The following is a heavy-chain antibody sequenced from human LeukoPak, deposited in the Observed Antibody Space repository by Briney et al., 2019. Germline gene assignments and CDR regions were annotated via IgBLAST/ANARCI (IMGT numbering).Heavy chain of an antibody. V-gene: IGHV4-38-2*02. CDR3: ATLRGVRYFDWFEPYYFDY. D-gene: IGHD3-9*01. CDR2: IFHTGST. Sequence: PSETLSLTCTVSGDSISSGNYWGWIRQPPGEGLEWIGSIFHTGSTYFNLSLKSRVTISVDTSKNQISLELSSVTAADTAVYYCATLRGVRYFDWFEPYYFDYWGQGTLVTVSS. CDR1: GDSISSGNY. J-gene: IGHJ4*02.